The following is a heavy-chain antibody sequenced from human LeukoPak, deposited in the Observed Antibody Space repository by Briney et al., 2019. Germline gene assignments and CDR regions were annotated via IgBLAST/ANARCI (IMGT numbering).Heavy chain of an antibody. CDR1: GGSFGGYY. CDR2: INDSGST. J-gene: IGHJ4*02. D-gene: IGHD3-9*01. CDR3: ARVGTDILTGYSYFDY. Sequence: SETLSLTCAVHGGSFGGYYWSWSRQPPGKGLEWIGEINDSGSTNYNPSLKSRITISVDTSKNQFFLKLTSVTAADTAVYYCARVGTDILTGYSYFDYWGQGTLVTVSS. V-gene: IGHV4-34*01.